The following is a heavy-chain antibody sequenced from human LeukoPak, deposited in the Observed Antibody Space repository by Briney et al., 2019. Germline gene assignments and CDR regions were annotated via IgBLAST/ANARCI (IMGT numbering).Heavy chain of an antibody. Sequence: PSETLSLTCTVSGGSISCNNYYWVWIRQPPGERLECLGTIYYSGRTYYNPSLRSRVTISIDTSKNQFSLKLSSVTAADTAVYYCASVVPHYYYMDVWGKGTTVTVSS. J-gene: IGHJ6*03. D-gene: IGHD2-8*01. CDR2: IYYSGRT. CDR3: ASVVPHYYYMDV. CDR1: GGSISCNNYY. V-gene: IGHV4-39*01.